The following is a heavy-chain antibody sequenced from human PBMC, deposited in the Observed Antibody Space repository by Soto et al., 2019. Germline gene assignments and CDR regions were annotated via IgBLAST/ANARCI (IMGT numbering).Heavy chain of an antibody. Sequence: ASVKVSCKASGYTFTSYAMHWVRQAPGQRLEWMGWINAGNGNTKYSQKFQGRVTITRDTSASTAYMELSSLRSEDTAVYYCARDLFRGSGYDRHCYYGMDDWGQGTTVTVSS. J-gene: IGHJ6*02. CDR1: GYTFTSYA. D-gene: IGHD5-12*01. CDR2: INAGNGNT. CDR3: ARDLFRGSGYDRHCYYGMDD. V-gene: IGHV1-3*01.